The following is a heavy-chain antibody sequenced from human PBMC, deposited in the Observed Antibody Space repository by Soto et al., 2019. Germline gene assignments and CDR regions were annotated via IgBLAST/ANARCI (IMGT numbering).Heavy chain of an antibody. D-gene: IGHD3-10*01. Sequence: EVQLLESGGGLVQPGGSLRLSCAASGFTFNNYAMTWVRQAPGKGLEWVSAISGGGDTTSYADSVKGRFTASRDGSKNTLCLQMSSLRAEDTALYYCAKGRGGSGSLTPRVDFWGQGTLVTVSS. CDR1: GFTFNNYA. CDR2: ISGGGDTT. CDR3: AKGRGGSGSLTPRVDF. J-gene: IGHJ4*02. V-gene: IGHV3-23*01.